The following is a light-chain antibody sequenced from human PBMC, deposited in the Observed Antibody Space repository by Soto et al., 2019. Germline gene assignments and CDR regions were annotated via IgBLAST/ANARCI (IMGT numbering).Light chain of an antibody. CDR3: TSWGI. CDR2: LVS. V-gene: IGLV2-14*01. CDR1: TTDIGDYNY. Sequence: QSVLTQPPSASWSPGQSITISCTGTTTDIGDYNYISWYQHLPTALPKLIISLVSNRPSGVSNRFSASKSGNTASLSDSGVQAEGEGDYYCTSWGIFGSGTKVNVL. J-gene: IGLJ1*01.